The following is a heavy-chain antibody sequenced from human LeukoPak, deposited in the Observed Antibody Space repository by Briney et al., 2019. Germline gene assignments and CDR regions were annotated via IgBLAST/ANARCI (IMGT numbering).Heavy chain of an antibody. CDR3: ARDSCSSTSCYETH. CDR2: ITSGSNYI. Sequence: PGGSLRLACVDSGFTLSSYTMHWVRQAPGKGLEWVSSITSGSNYINYAESVKGRFTISRDNSKNSLYLQMNSLRAEDTAVYYCARDSCSSTSCYETHWGQGTLVSVSS. J-gene: IGHJ4*02. V-gene: IGHV3-21*01. D-gene: IGHD2-2*01. CDR1: GFTLSSYT.